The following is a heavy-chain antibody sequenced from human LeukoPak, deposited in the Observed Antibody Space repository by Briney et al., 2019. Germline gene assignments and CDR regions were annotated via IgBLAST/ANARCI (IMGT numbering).Heavy chain of an antibody. J-gene: IGHJ5*02. CDR2: INSDGSST. Sequence: GGSLRLSCAASGFTFSSYWMHWVRQAPGKGLVWVSRINSDGSSTSYADSVKGRFTISRGNAKNTLYLQMSSLRAEDTAVYYCAREGYYYGSGADPWGQGTLVTVSS. D-gene: IGHD3-10*01. CDR1: GFTFSSYW. V-gene: IGHV3-74*01. CDR3: AREGYYYGSGADP.